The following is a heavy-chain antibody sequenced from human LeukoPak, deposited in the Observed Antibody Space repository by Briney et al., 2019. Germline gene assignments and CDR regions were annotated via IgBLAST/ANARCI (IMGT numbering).Heavy chain of an antibody. Sequence: SQTLSLTCAISGDSVSSNSAAWNWIRQSPSRGLEWLGRTYYRSRWYTDYAVSVKSRISINPDASKNQFSLQLNSVTPEDTAVHYCAREPNSGTYPRIDVWGQGTTVTVSS. CDR2: TYYRSRWYT. CDR1: GDSVSSNSAA. CDR3: AREPNSGTYPRIDV. J-gene: IGHJ6*02. V-gene: IGHV6-1*01. D-gene: IGHD1-26*01.